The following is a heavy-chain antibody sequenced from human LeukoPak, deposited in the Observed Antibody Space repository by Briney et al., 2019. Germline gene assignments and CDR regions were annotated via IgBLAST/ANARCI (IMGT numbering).Heavy chain of an antibody. CDR2: IYYSGST. V-gene: IGHV4-39*01. CDR1: GGSISSSSYY. CDR3: ARLPHCSSTSCYAYYYYYYMDV. Sequence: SETLSLTCTVSGGSISSSSYYWGWIRQPPGKGLEWIGSIYYSGSTYYNPSLKSRVTISVDTSKNQFSLKLSSVTAADTAVYYCARLPHCSSTSCYAYYYYYYMDVWGKGTTVTISS. J-gene: IGHJ6*03. D-gene: IGHD2-2*01.